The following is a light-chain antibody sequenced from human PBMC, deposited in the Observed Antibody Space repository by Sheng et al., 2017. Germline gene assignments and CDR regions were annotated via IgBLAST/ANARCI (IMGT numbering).Light chain of an antibody. V-gene: IGLV8-61*01. CDR1: SGSVSISYY. CDR3: VLYVGGGTGPLV. J-gene: IGLJ3*02. CDR2: NTN. Sequence: QTVVTQEPSFSVSPGGTVTLTCGLSSGSVSISYYPSWYQQTPGQAPRTLIYNTNTRSSGVPDRFSGSILGNKAALTITGAQAEDESDYYCVLYVGGGTGPLVFGGGTRLTVL.